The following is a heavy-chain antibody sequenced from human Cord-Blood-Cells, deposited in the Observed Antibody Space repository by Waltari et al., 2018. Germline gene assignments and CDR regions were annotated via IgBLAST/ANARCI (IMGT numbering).Heavy chain of an antibody. CDR1: GFTFSRYA. CDR3: AKDRAQSTSCLFDP. Sequence: EVQLLESGGGLVQPGGSLRLSCAASGFTFSRYAMSWVRQAPGRGLEWVSAMSGSGGSTYYADSVKGRFTISRDNSKNTLYLQMNSLRAEDTAVYYCAKDRAQSTSCLFDPWGQGTLVTVSS. CDR2: MSGSGGST. V-gene: IGHV3-23*01. J-gene: IGHJ5*02. D-gene: IGHD2-2*01.